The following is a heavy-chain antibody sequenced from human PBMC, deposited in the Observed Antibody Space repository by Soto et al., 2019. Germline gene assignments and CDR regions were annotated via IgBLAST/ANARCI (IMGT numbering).Heavy chain of an antibody. D-gene: IGHD6-13*01. CDR2: INAGNGNT. Sequence: ASVKVSCKASGYIFTNYLIHWVRQAPGQRLEWMGWINAGNGNTKYSQKFQGRVIITGDTSASIVYMELSSLRSEDTAVYYCARTSGYSSSWGIDSWGQGTLVTVSS. V-gene: IGHV1-3*01. CDR3: ARTSGYSSSWGIDS. J-gene: IGHJ4*02. CDR1: GYIFTNYL.